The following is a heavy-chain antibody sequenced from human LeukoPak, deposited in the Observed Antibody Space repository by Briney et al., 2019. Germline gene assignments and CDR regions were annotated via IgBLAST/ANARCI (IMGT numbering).Heavy chain of an antibody. CDR1: GFTFSSYG. D-gene: IGHD3-9*01. CDR2: IWYDGSNK. Sequence: PGRSLRLSCAASGFTFSSYGMHWVRQAPGKGLEWVAVIWYDGSNKYYADFVKGRFTISRDNSKNTLYLQMNSLRAEDTAVYYCAKEGLRYFDWSPYYFDYWGQGTLVTVSS. V-gene: IGHV3-33*06. CDR3: AKEGLRYFDWSPYYFDY. J-gene: IGHJ4*02.